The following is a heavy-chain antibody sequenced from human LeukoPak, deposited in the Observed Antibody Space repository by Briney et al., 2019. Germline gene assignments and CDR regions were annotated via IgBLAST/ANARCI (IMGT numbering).Heavy chain of an antibody. CDR2: INHSGST. CDR3: AKGHRYSSGWYWSHWFDP. CDR1: GGSFSDYY. V-gene: IGHV4-34*01. Sequence: SETLSLTCAVYGGSFSDYYWTWIRQPPEKGLEWIGEINHSGSTNYNPSLKSRVTISVDTSKKQFFLRLSSVTAADTAVYYCAKGHRYSSGWYWSHWFDPWGQGTLVTVSS. D-gene: IGHD6-19*01. J-gene: IGHJ5*02.